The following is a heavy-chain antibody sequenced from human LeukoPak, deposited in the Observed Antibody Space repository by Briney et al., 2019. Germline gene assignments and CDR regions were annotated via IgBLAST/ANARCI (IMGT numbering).Heavy chain of an antibody. V-gene: IGHV4-61*02. J-gene: IGHJ4*02. CDR2: IYTSGST. Sequence: SETLSLTCTVSGGSITSRDYYWSWIRQSPGKGLEWIGRIYTSGSTNYNPSLKSRVTMSVDTSKNQFSLKLSSVTAADTAVYYCARSYYGSDDLDYWGQGTLVTVSS. CDR3: ARSYYGSDDLDY. CDR1: GGSITSRDYY. D-gene: IGHD3-10*01.